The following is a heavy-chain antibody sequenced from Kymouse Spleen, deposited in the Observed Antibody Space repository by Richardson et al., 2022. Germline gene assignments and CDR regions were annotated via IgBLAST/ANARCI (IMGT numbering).Heavy chain of an antibody. V-gene: IGHV4-39*01. Sequence: QLQLQESGPGLVKPSETLSLTCTVSGGSISSSSYYWGWIRQPPGKGLEWIGSIYYSGSTYYNPSLKSRVTISVDTSKNQFSLKLSSVTAADTAVYYCARGGDTAMADYYYYGMDVWGQGTTVTVSS. D-gene: IGHD5-18,IGHD5-18*01. CDR2: IYYSGST. CDR1: GGSISSSSYY. CDR3: ARGGDTAMADYYYYGMDV. J-gene: IGHJ6*02.